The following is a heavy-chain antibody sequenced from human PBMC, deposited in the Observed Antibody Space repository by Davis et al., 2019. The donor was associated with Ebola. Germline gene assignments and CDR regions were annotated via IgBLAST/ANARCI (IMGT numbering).Heavy chain of an antibody. V-gene: IGHV3-30-3*01. CDR1: GFTFSSYA. CDR2: ISYDGSNK. Sequence: PGGSLRLSCAASGFTFSSYAMHWVRQAPGKGLEWVAVISYDGSNKYYADSVKGRFTIARDNSKNTVYLQLNILRPEDTAVYNCAKDDGPRRLADPWGQGTLVTVSS. CDR3: AKDDGPRRLADP. J-gene: IGHJ5*02. D-gene: IGHD5-24*01.